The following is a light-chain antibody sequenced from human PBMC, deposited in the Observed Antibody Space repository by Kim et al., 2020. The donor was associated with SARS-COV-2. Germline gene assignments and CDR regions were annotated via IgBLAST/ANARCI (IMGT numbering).Light chain of an antibody. Sequence: ASVRDRVTITCRASQSIKSNLNWYQQKPGKAPKVLIYAASSLQDWDPSRFSGSGSGTDSTLTVSSLQPEDFATYYCQQTYPVPGTFGQGTKVQIK. CDR2: AAS. J-gene: IGKJ1*01. V-gene: IGKV1-39*01. CDR1: QSIKSN. CDR3: QQTYPVPGT.